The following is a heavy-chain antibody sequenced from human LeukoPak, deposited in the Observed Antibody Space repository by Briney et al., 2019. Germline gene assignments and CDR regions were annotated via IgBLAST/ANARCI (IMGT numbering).Heavy chain of an antibody. CDR3: ASPGGDEYYYGSGSQPRDY. CDR2: INLRGST. Sequence: SDTLSLTCAVYGGSFSGYYWTWIRQPPGKGLEWMGEINLRGSTKYNPSLKSRVTISVDTSKNQFSLKLSSVTAADTAMYYCASPGGDEYYYGSGSQPRDYWGQGTLVTVFS. D-gene: IGHD3-10*01. V-gene: IGHV4-34*01. CDR1: GGSFSGYY. J-gene: IGHJ4*02.